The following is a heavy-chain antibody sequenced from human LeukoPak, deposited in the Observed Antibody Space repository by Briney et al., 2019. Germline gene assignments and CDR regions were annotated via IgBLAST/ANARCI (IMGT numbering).Heavy chain of an antibody. D-gene: IGHD5-24*01. J-gene: IGHJ6*03. CDR1: GGSISSSSYY. CDR3: ARGVEMATILGGYYYYYYMDV. Sequence: SETLSLTCTVSGGSISSSSYYWGWIRQPPGKGLEWIGSIYYSGSTYYNPSLKSRVTISVDTSKNQFSLKLSSVTAADTAVYYCARGVEMATILGGYYYYYYMDVWGKGTTVTVSS. CDR2: IYYSGST. V-gene: IGHV4-39*07.